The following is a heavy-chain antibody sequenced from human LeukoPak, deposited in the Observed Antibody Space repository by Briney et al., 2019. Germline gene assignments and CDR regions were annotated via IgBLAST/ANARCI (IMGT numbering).Heavy chain of an antibody. CDR1: GFTFSSYW. J-gene: IGHJ4*02. CDR2: INSDGSST. V-gene: IGHV3-74*01. D-gene: IGHD6-19*01. Sequence: GGSLRLSCAASGFTFSSYWMHWVRQAPGKGLVWVSRINSDGSSTSYADSVKGRFTISRDNAKNTLCLQMNSLRAEDTAVYYCARVKQWLPPDYWGQGTLVTVSS. CDR3: ARVKQWLPPDY.